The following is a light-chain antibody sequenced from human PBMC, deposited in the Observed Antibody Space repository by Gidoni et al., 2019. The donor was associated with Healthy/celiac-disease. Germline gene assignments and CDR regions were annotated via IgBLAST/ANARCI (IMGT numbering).Light chain of an antibody. Sequence: EIVMTQSPAPLSVSPGERATLSCRASHSVSSTLAWYQQKPGQAPRLLIYGASTRATGIPARFRGSGSGTEFTLTISRLQSEDFAVYYCQQYNNWPPYTFGQGTKLEIK. J-gene: IGKJ2*01. CDR3: QQYNNWPPYT. CDR2: GAS. CDR1: HSVSST. V-gene: IGKV3-15*01.